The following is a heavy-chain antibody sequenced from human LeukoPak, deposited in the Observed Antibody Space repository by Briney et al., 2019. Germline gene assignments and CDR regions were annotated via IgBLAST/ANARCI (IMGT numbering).Heavy chain of an antibody. D-gene: IGHD3-16*01. CDR3: ATDGAYGLTH. J-gene: IGHJ4*02. CDR1: GVSFSTTW. Sequence: GGSLRLSCAASGVSFSTTWMHWVRQAPGKGLMWVSHVSSDGSSTYADSVKGRFTVPRDNNKDMVYLQMSSLRAEDTAVYYCATDGAYGLTHWGQGTLVTVSS. CDR2: VSSDGSST. V-gene: IGHV3-74*01.